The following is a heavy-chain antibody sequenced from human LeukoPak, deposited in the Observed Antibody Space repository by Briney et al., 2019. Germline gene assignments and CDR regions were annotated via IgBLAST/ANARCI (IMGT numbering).Heavy chain of an antibody. CDR3: ARAGIGYCSGGSCYGENWFDP. CDR2: MNPNSGNT. D-gene: IGHD2-15*01. V-gene: IGHV1-8*01. Sequence: XATGXXLEXMGXMNPNSGNTGYAQKFQGRVTMTRNTSISTAYMELSSLRSEDTAVYYCARAGIGYCSGGSCYGENWFDPWGQGTLVTVSS. J-gene: IGHJ5*02.